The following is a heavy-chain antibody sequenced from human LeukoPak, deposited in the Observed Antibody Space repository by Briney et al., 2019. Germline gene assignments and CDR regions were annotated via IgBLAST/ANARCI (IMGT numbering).Heavy chain of an antibody. D-gene: IGHD6-19*01. Sequence: SETLSLTCTVSGGSISSSSYYWGWIRQPPGKGLEWIGSIYYSGSTYYNPSLRSRVTISVDTSKNQFSLKLSSVTAADTAVYYCARRRAVAIDYWGQGTLVTVSS. V-gene: IGHV4-39*01. CDR2: IYYSGST. J-gene: IGHJ4*02. CDR1: GGSISSSSYY. CDR3: ARRRAVAIDY.